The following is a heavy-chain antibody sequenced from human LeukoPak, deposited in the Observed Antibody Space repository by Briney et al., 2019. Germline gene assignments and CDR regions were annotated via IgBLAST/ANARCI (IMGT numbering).Heavy chain of an antibody. CDR2: IWYDGSNK. CDR1: GFTFSSYG. V-gene: IGHV3-33*01. Sequence: GGSLRLSCAASGFTFSSYGMHWVRQAPGKGLEWVAVIWYDGSNKYYADSVKGRFTISRDNSKNTLYLQMNSLRAEDTAVYYCARGPRFGYYGMDVWGQGTTVTVSS. D-gene: IGHD3-16*01. CDR3: ARGPRFGYYGMDV. J-gene: IGHJ6*02.